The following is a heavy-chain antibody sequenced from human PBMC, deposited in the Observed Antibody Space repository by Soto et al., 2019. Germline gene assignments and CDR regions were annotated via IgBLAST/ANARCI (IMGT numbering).Heavy chain of an antibody. J-gene: IGHJ4*02. CDR3: AKDRVGGTFYTSLEF. Sequence: GSLRLSCQASGXNFDNYGMHWVRQAPGTGLEWVAVITYDGSFQYYADSVKGRFTISRDNSKNTLSLHLNTMKPDDTAVYHCAKDRVGGTFYTSLEFWGQGTLVTVSS. CDR1: GXNFDNYG. D-gene: IGHD1-7*01. CDR2: ITYDGSFQ. V-gene: IGHV3-30*18.